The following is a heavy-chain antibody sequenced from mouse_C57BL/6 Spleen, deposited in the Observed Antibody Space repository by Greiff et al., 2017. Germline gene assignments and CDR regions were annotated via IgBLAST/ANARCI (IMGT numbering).Heavy chain of an antibody. CDR1: GYTFTSYW. V-gene: IGHV1-69*01. CDR2: IDPSDSYT. D-gene: IGHD1-1*01. J-gene: IGHJ2*01. Sequence: QVQLQQPGAELVMPGASVKLSCKASGYTFTSYWMHWVKQRPGQGLEWIGEIDPSDSYTNYNQKFKGKSTLTVDKSSSTAYMQLSSLTSEDSAVYYCARSYYGSSFGFDYWGQGTTLTVSS. CDR3: ARSYYGSSFGFDY.